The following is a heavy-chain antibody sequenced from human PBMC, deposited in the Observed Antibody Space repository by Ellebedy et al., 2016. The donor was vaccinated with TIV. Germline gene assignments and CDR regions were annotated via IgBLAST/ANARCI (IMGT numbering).Heavy chain of an antibody. V-gene: IGHV3-48*01. D-gene: IGHD2-2*01. CDR2: ISSSSSTI. Sequence: GESLKISXAASGFTFSSYSMNWVRQAPGKGLEWVSYISSSSSTIYYADSVKGRFTISRDNAKNSLYLQMNSLRAEDTAVYYCAREYCSSTSCYPTSRFYYYYYMDVWGKGTTVTVSS. J-gene: IGHJ6*03. CDR1: GFTFSSYS. CDR3: AREYCSSTSCYPTSRFYYYYYMDV.